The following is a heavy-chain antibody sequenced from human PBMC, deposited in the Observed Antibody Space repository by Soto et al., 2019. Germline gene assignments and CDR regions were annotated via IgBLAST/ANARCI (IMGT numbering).Heavy chain of an antibody. CDR2: ISGSGGST. J-gene: IGHJ4*02. Sequence: GGSLRLSCAASGFTFSSYAMSWVRQAPGKGLEWVSAISGSGGSTYYADSVKGRFTISRDNSKNTLSLQMNSLTAEDTAVYFCAKRRGAGGHFDYWGQGALVTVSS. CDR1: GFTFSSYA. V-gene: IGHV3-23*01. D-gene: IGHD2-15*01. CDR3: AKRRGAGGHFDY.